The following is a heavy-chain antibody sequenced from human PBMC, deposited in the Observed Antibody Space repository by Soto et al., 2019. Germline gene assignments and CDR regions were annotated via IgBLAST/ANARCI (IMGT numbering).Heavy chain of an antibody. CDR2: IIPIFGTA. J-gene: IGHJ2*01. D-gene: IGHD2-15*01. CDR3: ARGGASGGRRPYWYFDL. V-gene: IGHV1-69*01. Sequence: QVQLVQSGAEVKKPGSSVKVSCKASGGTFSSYAISWVRQAPGQGLEWMGGIIPIFGTANYAQKFQGRVTITADESTSTAYMELSSLRSEDTAVYYCARGGASGGRRPYWYFDLWGRGTLVTVSS. CDR1: GGTFSSYA.